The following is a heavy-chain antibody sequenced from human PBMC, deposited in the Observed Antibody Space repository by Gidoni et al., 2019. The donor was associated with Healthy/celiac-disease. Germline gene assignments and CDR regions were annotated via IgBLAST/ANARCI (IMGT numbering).Heavy chain of an antibody. Sequence: EVQLVESGGGLVQPGVSLTLSCAASGFTFSGSAMHWVRQASGKGLEWVGRIRSKANSYATAYAASVKGRFTISRDDSKNTAYLQMNSLKTEDTAVYYCTRQTTVVNPRGDGMDVWGQGTTVTVSS. V-gene: IGHV3-73*02. D-gene: IGHD4-17*01. CDR3: TRQTTVVNPRGDGMDV. J-gene: IGHJ6*02. CDR2: IRSKANSYAT. CDR1: GFTFSGSA.